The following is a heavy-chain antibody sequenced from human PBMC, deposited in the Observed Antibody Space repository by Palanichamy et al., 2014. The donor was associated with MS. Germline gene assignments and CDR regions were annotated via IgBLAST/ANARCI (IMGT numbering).Heavy chain of an antibody. J-gene: IGHJ5*02. D-gene: IGHD3-16*01. CDR3: GIDDGVNMIT. CDR1: GYKFPTSW. V-gene: IGHV5-51*01. Sequence: EVHLVQSGVEVKKPGESLKISCKGSGYKFPTSWIGWVRQLPGKGLEWMGIIYPDDSDTEYSPSFQGQVTMSADKSISTAYLQWSSLKASDTAMYYCGIDDGVNMITWGQGTLVTVSS. CDR2: IYPDDSDT.